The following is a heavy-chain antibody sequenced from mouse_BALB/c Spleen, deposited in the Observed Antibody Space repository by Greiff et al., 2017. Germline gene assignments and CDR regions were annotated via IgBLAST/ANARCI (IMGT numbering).Heavy chain of an antibody. CDR3: ASNYGNYAWFAY. V-gene: IGHV1-54*01. J-gene: IGHJ3*01. Sequence: VQLQESGAELVRPGTSVKVSCKASGYAFTNYLIEWVKQRPGQGLEWIGVINPGSGGTNYNEKFKGKATLTADKSSSTAYMQLSSLTSDDSAVYFCASNYGNYAWFAYWGQGTLVTVSA. CDR1: GYAFTNYL. D-gene: IGHD2-1*01. CDR2: INPGSGGT.